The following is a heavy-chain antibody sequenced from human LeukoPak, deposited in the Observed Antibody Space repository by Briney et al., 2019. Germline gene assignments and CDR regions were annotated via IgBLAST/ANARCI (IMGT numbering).Heavy chain of an antibody. V-gene: IGHV4-34*01. CDR1: GGSFSGYY. D-gene: IGHD3-10*01. J-gene: IGHJ4*02. CDR3: ARGVTYYYGSGRPCYFDY. CDR2: INHSGST. Sequence: SETLSLTCAVYGGSFSGYYWSWIRQPPGKGLEWIGEINHSGSTNYNPSLKSRVTISVDTSKNQFSLKLSSVTAADTAVYYCARGVTYYYGSGRPCYFDYWGQGTLVTVSS.